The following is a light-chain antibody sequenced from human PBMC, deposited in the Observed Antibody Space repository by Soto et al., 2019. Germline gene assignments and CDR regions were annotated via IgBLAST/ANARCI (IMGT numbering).Light chain of an antibody. Sequence: QSVLTQPASVSGSPGQSITISCTGTSSDVGGYIYVSWYQQHPGKAPKLMIYEVSNRPSGVSNRFSGSKSGNTASLTISVLQAEDEADYYCSSYSWSSFYVFGTGTKVTVL. CDR3: SSYSWSSFYV. CDR2: EVS. CDR1: SSDVGGYIY. V-gene: IGLV2-14*01. J-gene: IGLJ1*01.